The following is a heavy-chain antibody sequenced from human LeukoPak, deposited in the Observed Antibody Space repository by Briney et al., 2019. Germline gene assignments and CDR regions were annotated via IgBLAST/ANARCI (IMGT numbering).Heavy chain of an antibody. V-gene: IGHV3-30*18. CDR1: GFTFSSYG. J-gene: IGHJ4*02. CDR2: ISYDGSNK. Sequence: GGSLRLSCAASGFTFSSYGMHRVRQAPGKGLEWVAVISYDGSNKYYADSVKGRFTISRDNSKNTLYLQMNSLRAEDTAAYYCAKDGVYSSGPPARDWGQGTLVTVSS. D-gene: IGHD6-19*01. CDR3: AKDGVYSSGPPARD.